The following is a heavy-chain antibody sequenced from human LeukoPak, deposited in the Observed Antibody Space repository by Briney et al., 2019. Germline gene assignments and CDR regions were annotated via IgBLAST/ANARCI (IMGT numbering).Heavy chain of an antibody. J-gene: IGHJ4*02. CDR1: EYSFATYW. V-gene: IGHV5-51*01. Sequence: GESLKISCQGSEYSFATYWIAWLRQMPGKGLEWMGIIYPSDSDTRYSPSFQGQVTISADKSIKTAYLRWSSLKASDTAMYYCARPLQGIVGATGFDYWGQGTLVTVSS. CDR3: ARPLQGIVGATGFDY. D-gene: IGHD1-26*01. CDR2: IYPSDSDT.